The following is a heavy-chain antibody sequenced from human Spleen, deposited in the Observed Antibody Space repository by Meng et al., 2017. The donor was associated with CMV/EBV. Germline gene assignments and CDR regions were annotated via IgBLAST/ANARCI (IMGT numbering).Heavy chain of an antibody. CDR1: GYTFTDWY. CDR2: INPNSGDT. Sequence: GGSLRLSCKASGYTFTDWYVHWVRQGPGQGLEWMGWINPNSGDTNYAQKFQGRVTMTRDTSISTAYMELSRLRSDDTAVYYCARGGKLDYWGQGTLVTVSS. J-gene: IGHJ4*02. CDR3: ARGGKLDY. V-gene: IGHV1-2*02.